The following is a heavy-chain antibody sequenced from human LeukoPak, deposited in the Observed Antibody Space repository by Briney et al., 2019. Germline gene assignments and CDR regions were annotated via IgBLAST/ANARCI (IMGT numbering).Heavy chain of an antibody. J-gene: IGHJ4*02. V-gene: IGHV3-23*01. CDR2: ISGSGGST. D-gene: IGHD2-2*01. Sequence: PGGSLRLSCAASGFTFSSYAMSWVRQAPGKGLEWVSAISGSGGSTYYADSVKGRFTISRDNSKNTLYLQMNSLRAEGTAVYYCAKDDCSSTSCPSDYWGQGTLVTVSS. CDR3: AKDDCSSTSCPSDY. CDR1: GFTFSSYA.